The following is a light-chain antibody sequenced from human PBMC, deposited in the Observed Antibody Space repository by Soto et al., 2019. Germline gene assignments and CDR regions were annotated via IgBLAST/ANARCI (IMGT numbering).Light chain of an antibody. V-gene: IGKV1-39*01. CDR1: QSISSY. J-gene: IGKJ4*01. CDR2: AAS. Sequence: DIQMTQSPSSLSASVGDRVTITCRASQSISSYLHWYQQKPGKAPKLLIYAASSLQSGVPSRFSGSGSGTDFTLTISSLPHEYFATYYCQRSFSTPLTFGGGTKVEIK. CDR3: QRSFSTPLT.